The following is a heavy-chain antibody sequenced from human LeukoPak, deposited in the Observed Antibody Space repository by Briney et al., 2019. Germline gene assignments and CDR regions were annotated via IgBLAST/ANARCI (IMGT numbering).Heavy chain of an antibody. CDR3: ARDGYDILTGPAGFDY. D-gene: IGHD3-9*01. J-gene: IGHJ4*02. Sequence: GGSLRLSCAASGFTFSSYAMSWVRQAPGKGLEWVAVISYDGSNKYYADSVKGRFTISRDNSKNTLYLQMNSLRAEDTAVYYCARDGYDILTGPAGFDYWGQGTLVTVSS. CDR1: GFTFSSYA. V-gene: IGHV3-30-3*01. CDR2: ISYDGSNK.